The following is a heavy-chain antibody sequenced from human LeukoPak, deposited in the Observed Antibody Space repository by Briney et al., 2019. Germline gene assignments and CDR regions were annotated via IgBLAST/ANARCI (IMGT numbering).Heavy chain of an antibody. CDR1: GSTFTGYY. CDR3: ARAPIWFGELNYYYYMDV. D-gene: IGHD3-10*01. J-gene: IGHJ6*03. Sequence: GASVKVSCKASGSTFTGYYMHWVRQAPGQGLEWMGWINPNSGGTNYAQKFQGRVTMTRDTSISTAYMELSRLRSDDTAVYYCARAPIWFGELNYYYYMDVWGKGTTVTVSS. CDR2: INPNSGGT. V-gene: IGHV1-2*02.